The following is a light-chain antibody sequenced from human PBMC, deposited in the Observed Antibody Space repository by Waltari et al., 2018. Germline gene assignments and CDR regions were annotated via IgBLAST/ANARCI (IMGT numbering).Light chain of an antibody. J-gene: IGLJ3*02. V-gene: IGLV8-61*01. CDR1: SGSLSTTSY. CDR2: KAY. Sequence: QTVVTQEPSLSVSPGGTVTLTCALSSGSLSTTSYASWYQQRPGQTPRTLVSKAYSRSSGVPDRFSGSILGNKAALIITGAQADDEAVYYCLLYMGSGIWVVGGGTKLTVL. CDR3: LLYMGSGIWV.